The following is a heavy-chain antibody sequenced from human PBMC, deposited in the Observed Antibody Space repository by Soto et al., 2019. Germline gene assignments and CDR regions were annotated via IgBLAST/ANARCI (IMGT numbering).Heavy chain of an antibody. V-gene: IGHV3-23*01. CDR3: ARLSGSHYYYYYGMDV. Sequence: PGGSLRLSCAASGFTFSSYAMIWVRQAPGKGLEWVSAIGGSDGNTYYADSVKGRFTVSRDNSKNTLYLQMNSLRAEDTAVYYCARLSGSHYYYYYGMDVWGPGTKVTVSS. J-gene: IGHJ6*02. CDR1: GFTFSSYA. CDR2: IGGSDGNT. D-gene: IGHD3-10*01.